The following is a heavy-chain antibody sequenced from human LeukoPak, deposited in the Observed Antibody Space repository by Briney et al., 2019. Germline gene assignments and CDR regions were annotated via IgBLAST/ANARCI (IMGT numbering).Heavy chain of an antibody. D-gene: IGHD3-10*01. Sequence: ASVKVSCKASGYTFTGYYMHWVRQAPGQGLEWMGRINPDSGGTNYVQKFLGRATMTRDTSTSTVYMELSSLRSEDTAVYYCARERARRGALWFGEAMVDYWGQGTLVTVSS. V-gene: IGHV1-2*06. CDR3: ARERARRGALWFGEAMVDY. J-gene: IGHJ4*02. CDR1: GYTFTGYY. CDR2: INPDSGGT.